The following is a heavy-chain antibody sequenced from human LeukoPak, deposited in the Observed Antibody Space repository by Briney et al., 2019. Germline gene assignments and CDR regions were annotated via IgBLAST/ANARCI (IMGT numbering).Heavy chain of an antibody. Sequence: SETLSLTCTVSGGSISSGGYYWRWIRQPPGKGLEWIGYIYHSGSTYYNPSLKSRVTISVDRSRNQFSLKLSSVTAADTAVYYCAREGMGDIWGQGTTVTVSS. D-gene: IGHD3-16*01. CDR3: AREGMGDI. CDR2: IYHSGST. V-gene: IGHV4-30-2*01. CDR1: GGSISSGGYY. J-gene: IGHJ6*02.